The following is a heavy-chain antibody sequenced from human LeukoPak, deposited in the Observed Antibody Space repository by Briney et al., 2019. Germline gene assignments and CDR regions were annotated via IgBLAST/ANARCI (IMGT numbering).Heavy chain of an antibody. Sequence: PSQTLSLTCTVSGGSISSGSYYWSWIRQPAGKGLEWIGRIYTSGSTNYNPSLKSRVTISVDTSKNQFSLKLSSVTAADTAVYYCAREHPSSSWYHDAFDIWGQGTMATVSS. CDR3: AREHPSSSWYHDAFDI. V-gene: IGHV4-61*02. D-gene: IGHD6-13*01. J-gene: IGHJ3*02. CDR2: IYTSGST. CDR1: GGSISSGSYY.